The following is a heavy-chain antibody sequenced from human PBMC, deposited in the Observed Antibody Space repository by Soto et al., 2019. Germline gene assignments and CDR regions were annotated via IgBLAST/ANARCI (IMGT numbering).Heavy chain of an antibody. J-gene: IGHJ2*01. V-gene: IGHV3-11*05. CDR1: GFTFSDYY. Sequence: QVQLVESGGGLVKPGGSLRLSCAASGFTFSDYYMSWIRQAPGKGLEWVSYISSSSSYTNYADSVKGRFTISRDNAKNSLYLHMNSLRAEGTAVYYCASFDSSSWCYWYFDLWGRGTLVTVSS. CDR2: ISSSSSYT. D-gene: IGHD6-13*01. CDR3: ASFDSSSWCYWYFDL.